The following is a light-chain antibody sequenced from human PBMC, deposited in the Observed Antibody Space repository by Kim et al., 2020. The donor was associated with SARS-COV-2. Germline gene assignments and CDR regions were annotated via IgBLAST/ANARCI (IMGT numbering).Light chain of an antibody. V-gene: IGKV1-5*01. CDR3: QHHSTYPIT. CDR1: QGIGGW. J-gene: IGKJ5*01. Sequence: ATVRDRVTITCRASQGIGGWLAWYQQKPGKAPKLLIYDASSVESGVPSRFSGSGSGTEFTLTISSLQPDDSATYYCQHHSTYPITFGQGTRLEIK. CDR2: DAS.